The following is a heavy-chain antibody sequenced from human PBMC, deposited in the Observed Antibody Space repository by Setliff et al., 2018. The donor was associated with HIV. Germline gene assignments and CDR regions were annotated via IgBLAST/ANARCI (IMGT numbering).Heavy chain of an antibody. CDR3: AKDPSDSSSWYYFHY. D-gene: IGHD6-13*01. CDR1: EFAFSTHI. Sequence: PGGSLRLSCAPSEFAFSTHIIHWVRQAPGKGLEWVSSITGGGATQYADFVKGRFTISRDNSKNTLYLQMNSLRADDTAVYYCAKDPSDSSSWYYFHYWGQGALVTVSS. V-gene: IGHV3-23*01. CDR2: ITGGGAT. J-gene: IGHJ4*02.